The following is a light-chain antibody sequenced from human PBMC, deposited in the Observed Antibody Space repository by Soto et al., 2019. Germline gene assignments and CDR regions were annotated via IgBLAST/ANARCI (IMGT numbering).Light chain of an antibody. CDR3: NSYAGRNTVI. V-gene: IGLV2-8*01. CDR1: SSDVGGYNY. Sequence: QSVLTQPPSASGSPGQSVTISCTGTSSDVGGYNYLSWYQQRPGKAPKLIIYEVSKRPSGVPDRFSGSKSGNTASLTVSGLQVEDEADYYCNSYAGRNTVIFGGGTKLIVL. J-gene: IGLJ2*01. CDR2: EVS.